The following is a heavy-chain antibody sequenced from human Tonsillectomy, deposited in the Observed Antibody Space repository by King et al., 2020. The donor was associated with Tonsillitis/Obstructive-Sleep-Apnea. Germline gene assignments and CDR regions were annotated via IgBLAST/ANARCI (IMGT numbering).Heavy chain of an antibody. CDR2: IYYSGST. Sequence: VQLQESGPGLVKPSETLSLTCTVSGGSISSYYWSWIRQPPGKGLEWIGYIYYSGSTNYNPSLKSRVTISVDTSKNQFSLKLSPVTAADTAVYYCATGGAYSNYPDYWGQGTLVTVSS. V-gene: IGHV4-59*01. D-gene: IGHD4-11*01. CDR3: ATGGAYSNYPDY. J-gene: IGHJ4*02. CDR1: GGSISSYY.